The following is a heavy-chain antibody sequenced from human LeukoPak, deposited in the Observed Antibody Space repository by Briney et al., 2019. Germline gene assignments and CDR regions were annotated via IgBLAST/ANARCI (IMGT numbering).Heavy chain of an antibody. Sequence: ETLSLTCTVSGGSISSYYWSWIRQPPGKGLEWMGIIYPGDSDTRYSPSFQGQVTISADKSISTAYLQWSSLKASDTAMYYCARHGEVARPDYWGQGTLVTVSS. D-gene: IGHD2-15*01. CDR2: IYPGDSDT. V-gene: IGHV5-51*01. CDR1: GGSISSYY. CDR3: ARHGEVARPDY. J-gene: IGHJ4*02.